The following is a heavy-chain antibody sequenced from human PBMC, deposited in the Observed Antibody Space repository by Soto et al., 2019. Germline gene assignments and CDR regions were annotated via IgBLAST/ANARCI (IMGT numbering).Heavy chain of an antibody. CDR1: GYSFTSYW. CDR2: IYPGDSDT. D-gene: IGHD6-13*01. V-gene: IGHV5-51*01. CDR3: ARHGRGGAAAVNFYYYYGMDV. J-gene: IGHJ6*02. Sequence: GESLKISCKGSGYSFTSYWIGWVRQMPGKGLEWMGIIYPGDSDTRYSPSFQGQVTISADKSISTAYLQWSSLKASDSAMYYCARHGRGGAAAVNFYYYYGMDVWGQGTTVTAP.